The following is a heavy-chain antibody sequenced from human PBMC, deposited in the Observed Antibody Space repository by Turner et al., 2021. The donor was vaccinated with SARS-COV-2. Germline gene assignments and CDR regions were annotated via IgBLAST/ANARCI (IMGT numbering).Heavy chain of an antibody. V-gene: IGHV3-48*01. Sequence: EVQLVESGGGLVQTGGSLRLSCAASGFTFSSYTMNWVRPAPGKGLEWGAYISSSSITIYYADSVKGRFTISRDNAKNSLYLQMNSLRAEDTAVYYCAKVVSPYCSGGSCYSSPAYYWGQGTLVTVSS. CDR1: GFTFSSYT. CDR2: ISSSSITI. D-gene: IGHD2-15*01. CDR3: AKVVSPYCSGGSCYSSPAYY. J-gene: IGHJ4*02.